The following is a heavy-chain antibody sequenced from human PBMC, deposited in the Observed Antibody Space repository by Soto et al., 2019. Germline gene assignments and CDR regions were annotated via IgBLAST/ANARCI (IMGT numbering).Heavy chain of an antibody. V-gene: IGHV1-2*02. CDR3: ARDSLTYYYDSSGYDHYFDF. D-gene: IGHD3-22*01. Sequence: GASVKVSCKASGYTFTGYYMHWVRQAPGQGLEWMGWINPNSGGTNYAQKFQGRVTMTRDTSISTAYMELSRLRSDDTAVYYCARDSLTYYYDSSGYDHYFDFWGPGTLVTVSS. CDR1: GYTFTGYY. J-gene: IGHJ4*02. CDR2: INPNSGGT.